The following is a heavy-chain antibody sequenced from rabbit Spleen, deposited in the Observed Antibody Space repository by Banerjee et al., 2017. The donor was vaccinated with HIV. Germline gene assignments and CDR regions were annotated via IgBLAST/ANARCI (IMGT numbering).Heavy chain of an antibody. CDR3: ARNGAGRKYAFNF. D-gene: IGHD4-2*01. V-gene: IGHV1S40*01. CDR2: IYFGIKGST. Sequence: QSLEESGGDLVKPGASLTLTCTASGFSFSSGYYMCWVRQAPGPGLESIGCIYFGIKGSTSYASWAKGRCTIAKASATTVTLQMTRRTAADTATYFCARNGAGRKYAFNFGGPGTLVTV. J-gene: IGHJ4*01. CDR1: GFSFSSGYY.